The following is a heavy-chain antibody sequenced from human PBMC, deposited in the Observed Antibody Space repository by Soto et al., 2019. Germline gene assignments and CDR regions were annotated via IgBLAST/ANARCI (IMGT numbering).Heavy chain of an antibody. V-gene: IGHV4-39*01. J-gene: IGHJ4*02. Sequence: PSETLSLTCTVSGGSISSSSYYWGWIRQPPGKGLEWIGSIYYSGSTYYNPSLKSRVTISVDTSKNQFSLKLSSVTAADTAAYYCASLSPGYFDYFWGQGTLVTVSS. CDR2: IYYSGST. D-gene: IGHD3-9*01. CDR3: ASLSPGYFDYF. CDR1: GGSISSSSYY.